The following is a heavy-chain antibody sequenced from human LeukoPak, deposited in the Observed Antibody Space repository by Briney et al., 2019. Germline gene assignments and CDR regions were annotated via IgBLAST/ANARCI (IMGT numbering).Heavy chain of an antibody. D-gene: IGHD3-10*01. Sequence: GGSLRLSCAASGFTFSNYWMHWVRQAPGKGLVWVSRMNSDGTDARYADSVKGRFTISRDNARDTLYLQMDSLRVEDTAVYYCLGRDSGSLLVPHDFWGQGTVVTVSS. J-gene: IGHJ3*01. CDR3: LGRDSGSLLVPHDF. CDR1: GFTFSNYW. CDR2: MNSDGTDA. V-gene: IGHV3-74*01.